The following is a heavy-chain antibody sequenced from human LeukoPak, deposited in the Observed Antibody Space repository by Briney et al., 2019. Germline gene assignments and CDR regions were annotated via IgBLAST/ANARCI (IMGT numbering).Heavy chain of an antibody. V-gene: IGHV4-39*07. D-gene: IGHD6-13*01. J-gene: IGHJ4*02. CDR3: ARGGRPVAGTGYFDY. CDR2: IYYSGST. Sequence: PSETLSLTCTVSGGSISSSSYYWGWIRQPPGKGLEWIGSIYYSGSTYYNPSLKSRVTISVDTSKNQFSLKLSSVTAADTAVYYCARGGRPVAGTGYFDYWGQGTLVTVSS. CDR1: GGSISSSSYY.